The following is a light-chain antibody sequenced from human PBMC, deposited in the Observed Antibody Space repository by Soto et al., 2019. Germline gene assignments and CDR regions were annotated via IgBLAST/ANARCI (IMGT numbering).Light chain of an antibody. CDR3: QLRSNWPRT. V-gene: IGKV3-11*01. CDR2: DAS. J-gene: IGKJ1*01. Sequence: EIVLTQSPATLSLSPGERATLSCRASQSVSSYLAWYQQKPGQAPRLLIYDASNRATGIPARFSGSGSGTDFTLNISSLETEDFAVYYCQLRSNWPRTFGQGNKVEIK. CDR1: QSVSSY.